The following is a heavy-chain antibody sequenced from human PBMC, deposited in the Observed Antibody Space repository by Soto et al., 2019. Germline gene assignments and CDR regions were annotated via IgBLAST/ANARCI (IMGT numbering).Heavy chain of an antibody. V-gene: IGHV1-69*01. CDR1: GGTFSSYA. Sequence: QVQLVQSGAEVKKPGSSVKVSCKASGGTFSSYAISWVRQAPGQGLEWMGGIIPIFGTANYAQKFQGRVTITADESTSTAYMELSSLRSEDTAVDYCARGGPLVGATTDYYFYYWGQGTLVTVSS. D-gene: IGHD1-26*01. CDR2: IIPIFGTA. J-gene: IGHJ4*02. CDR3: ARGGPLVGATTDYYFYY.